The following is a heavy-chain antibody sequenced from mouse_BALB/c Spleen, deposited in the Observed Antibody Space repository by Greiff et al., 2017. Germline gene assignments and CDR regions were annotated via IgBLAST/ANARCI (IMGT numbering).Heavy chain of an antibody. D-gene: IGHD1-1*01. CDR2: ISTYYGDA. V-gene: IGHV1S137*01. Sequence: QVQLQQSGAELVRPGVSVKISCKGSGYTFTDYAMHWVKQSHAKSLEWIGVISTYYGDASYNQKFKGKATMTVDKSSSTAYMELARLTSEDSAIYYCARHYGSNYYAMDYWGQGTSVTVSS. CDR3: ARHYGSNYYAMDY. J-gene: IGHJ4*01. CDR1: GYTFTDYA.